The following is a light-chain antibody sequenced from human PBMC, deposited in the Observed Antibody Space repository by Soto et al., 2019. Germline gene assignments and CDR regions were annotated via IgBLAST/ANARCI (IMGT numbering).Light chain of an antibody. V-gene: IGLV2-23*01. CDR2: EET. Sequence: QSALTQPASVSGSPGQSITISCTGTSSDVGNYNLVSWYQQHPGKAPKLMIYEETKRPSGVSNRFSGSKSGNTASLTISGLQAEDEADYYCCSYAGSGALFGGGTKVTVL. CDR1: SSDVGNYNL. CDR3: CSYAGSGAL. J-gene: IGLJ2*01.